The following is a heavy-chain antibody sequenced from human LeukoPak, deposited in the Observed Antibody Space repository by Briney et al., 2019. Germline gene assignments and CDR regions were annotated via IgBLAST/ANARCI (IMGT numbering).Heavy chain of an antibody. J-gene: IGHJ6*02. D-gene: IGHD1-26*01. CDR3: VKDGGPSWSYYYYYGMDV. Sequence: GGSLRLSCSASGFTFSSYAMHWVRQAPGKGLEYVSAISSNGGSTYYADSVKGRFTISRDNSKNTLYLQMSSLRAEDTAVYYCVKDGGPSWSYYYYYGMDVWGQGTTVTVSS. CDR1: GFTFSSYA. CDR2: ISSNGGST. V-gene: IGHV3-64D*06.